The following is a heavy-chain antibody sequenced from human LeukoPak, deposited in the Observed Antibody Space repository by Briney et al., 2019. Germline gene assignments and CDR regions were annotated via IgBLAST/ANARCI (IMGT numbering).Heavy chain of an antibody. CDR3: ARVDSSGYFDY. CDR1: GGSISGSY. Sequence: SETLSLTCTVSGGSISGSYWSWIRRPPGKGLEWIAYMYNSGSTNYNPSLKSRVTISIDTSKNQFSLKLSSVTAADTAVYYCARVDSSGYFDYWGQGTLVTVSS. CDR2: MYNSGST. V-gene: IGHV4-59*01. J-gene: IGHJ4*02. D-gene: IGHD6-6*01.